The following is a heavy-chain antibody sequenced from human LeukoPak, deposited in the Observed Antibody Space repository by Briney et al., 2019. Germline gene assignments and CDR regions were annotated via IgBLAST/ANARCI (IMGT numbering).Heavy chain of an antibody. D-gene: IGHD1-26*01. CDR2: IKSKTDGGTS. CDR3: TTGSDAY. CDR1: GLTFSSAL. J-gene: IGHJ4*02. V-gene: IGHV3-15*01. Sequence: GGSLRLSCAASGLTFSSALMTWVRQAPGKGLEWLGRIKSKTDGGTSYYAAPVKGRFSISRDDSKNTLYLQMNSLKTEDTAVYYCTTGSDAYWGQGTLVSVSS.